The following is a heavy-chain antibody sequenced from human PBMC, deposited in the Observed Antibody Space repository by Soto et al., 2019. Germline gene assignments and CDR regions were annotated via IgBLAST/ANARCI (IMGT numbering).Heavy chain of an antibody. V-gene: IGHV4-30-2*06. CDR2: ITHLENT. Sequence: QLRLQESGSGVVKTSESLSLTCTVFGASVSYGGYSWSWIRQSPGRGLEWSGHITHLENTYFNPPFKCRVSMSIDRTKNHFSLKVTSMTAAYKGRYFCVRGGGNAPFEYWGQGILVTVSS. CDR1: GASVSYGGYS. D-gene: IGHD2-15*01. J-gene: IGHJ4*02. CDR3: VRGGGNAPFEY.